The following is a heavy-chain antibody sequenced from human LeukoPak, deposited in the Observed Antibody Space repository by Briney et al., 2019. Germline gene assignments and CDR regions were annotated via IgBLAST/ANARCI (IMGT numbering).Heavy chain of an antibody. CDR2: IKQDGSEK. J-gene: IGHJ3*02. CDR1: GFTFSSYW. Sequence: GGSLRLSCAASGFTFSSYWMSWVRQAPGKGLEWVANIKQDGSEKYYVDSVKSRFTISRDNAKNSLYLQMNSLRAEDTAVYYCAREDGEVIAGDAFDIWGQGTMVTVSS. D-gene: IGHD2-21*01. V-gene: IGHV3-7*01. CDR3: AREDGEVIAGDAFDI.